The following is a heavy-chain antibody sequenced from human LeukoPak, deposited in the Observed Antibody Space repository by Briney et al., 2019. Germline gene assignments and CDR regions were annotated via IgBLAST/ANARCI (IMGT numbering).Heavy chain of an antibody. CDR2: IYYSGST. Sequence: SETLSLTCTVSGGSISSYYWSWIRQPPGKGLEWIGSIYYSGSTYYNPSLKSRVTISVDTSKNQFSLKLSSVTAADTAVYYCARERYYDILTGYSIPIDYWGQGTLVTVSS. V-gene: IGHV4-39*07. J-gene: IGHJ4*02. D-gene: IGHD3-9*01. CDR3: ARERYYDILTGYSIPIDY. CDR1: GGSISSYY.